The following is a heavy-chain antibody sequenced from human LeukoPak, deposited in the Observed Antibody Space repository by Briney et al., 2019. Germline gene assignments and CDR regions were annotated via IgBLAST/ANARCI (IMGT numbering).Heavy chain of an antibody. J-gene: IGHJ4*02. Sequence: GGSLRLSCAASGFTFSSYTMNWVRQAPGKGLEWVSAISGSGGSTYYADSVKGRFTISRDNSKNTLYLQMNSLRAEDTAVYYCAGRSVAGTPYYFDYWGQGTLVTVSS. D-gene: IGHD6-19*01. CDR2: ISGSGGST. CDR1: GFTFSSYT. V-gene: IGHV3-23*01. CDR3: AGRSVAGTPYYFDY.